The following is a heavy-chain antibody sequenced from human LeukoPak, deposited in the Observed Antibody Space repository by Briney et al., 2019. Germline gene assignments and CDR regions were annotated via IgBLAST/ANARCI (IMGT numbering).Heavy chain of an antibody. CDR1: GGSISSGGYY. CDR3: AIHCSSTSCFYNAFDI. J-gene: IGHJ3*02. CDR2: IYHSGST. Sequence: PSETLSPTCTVSGGSISSGGYYWSWIRQPPGKGLEWIGYIYHSGSTYYNPSLKSRVTISVDRSKNQFSLKLSSVTAADTAVYYCAIHCSSTSCFYNAFDIWGQGTMVTVSS. D-gene: IGHD2-2*01. V-gene: IGHV4-30-2*01.